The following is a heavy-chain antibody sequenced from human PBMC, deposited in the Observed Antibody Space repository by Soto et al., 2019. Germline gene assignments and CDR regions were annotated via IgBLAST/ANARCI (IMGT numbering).Heavy chain of an antibody. V-gene: IGHV4-4*07. D-gene: IGHD6-19*01. CDR2: IYTSASI. Sequence: ASETLSLTCSVSGAGINTYSWTWIRQPAGKGLEWIGRIYTSASINYNPSLRGRVTLSVDTSTNQVSLKLASVTAADTAVYYCARDREAGYNSYYGMDVWGQGTTVTVSS. CDR3: ARDREAGYNSYYGMDV. J-gene: IGHJ6*02. CDR1: GAGINTYS.